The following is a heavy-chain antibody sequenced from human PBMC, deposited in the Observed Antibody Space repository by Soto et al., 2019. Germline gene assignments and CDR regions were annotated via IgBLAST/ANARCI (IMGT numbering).Heavy chain of an antibody. V-gene: IGHV4-31*03. Sequence: SETLSLTCSVSGDSISTEGYYWSWIRQHPGKGLEWIGYIYYSGLTSYNPSLKSRVTISRATSKNQFYLKLTSVAAADTAVYYCARGVSFRWVSWGQGTLVTVSS. J-gene: IGHJ5*02. CDR1: GDSISTEGYY. CDR2: IYYSGLT. CDR3: ARGVSFRWVS. D-gene: IGHD2-8*01.